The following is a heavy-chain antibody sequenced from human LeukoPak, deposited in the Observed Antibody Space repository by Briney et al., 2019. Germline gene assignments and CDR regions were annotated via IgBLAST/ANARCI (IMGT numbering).Heavy chain of an antibody. Sequence: ASVKVSCKASGYTFTGYYMHWVRQAPGQGLEWMGWINPNSGGTNYAQKFQGRVTMTRDTSISTAYMELSRLRSDDTAVYYCARESVEMAIIRRPPYYYYYYGMDVWGQGTTVTVSS. CDR2: INPNSGGT. CDR1: GYTFTGYY. CDR3: ARESVEMAIIRRPPYYYYYYGMDV. V-gene: IGHV1-2*02. D-gene: IGHD5-24*01. J-gene: IGHJ6*02.